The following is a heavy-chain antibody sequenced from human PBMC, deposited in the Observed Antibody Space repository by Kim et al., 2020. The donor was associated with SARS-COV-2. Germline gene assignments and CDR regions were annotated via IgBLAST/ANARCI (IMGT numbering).Heavy chain of an antibody. J-gene: IGHJ6*02. CDR2: IYSGGST. CDR3: ARDGVTMVRGVIRAGEDV. Sequence: GGSLRLSCAASGFTVSSNYMSWVRQAPGKGLEWVSVIYSGGSTYYADSVKGRFTISRDNSKNTLYLQMNSLRAEDTAVYYCARDGVTMVRGVIRAGEDVWGQGTTVTVSS. V-gene: IGHV3-53*01. CDR1: GFTVSSNY. D-gene: IGHD3-10*01.